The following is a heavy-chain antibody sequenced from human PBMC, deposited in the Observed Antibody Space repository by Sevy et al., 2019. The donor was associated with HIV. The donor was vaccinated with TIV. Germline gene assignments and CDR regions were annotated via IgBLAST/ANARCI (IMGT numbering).Heavy chain of an antibody. CDR1: GFTFRSYS. J-gene: IGHJ3*02. Sequence: GGSLRLSCEASGFTFRSYSMNWVRQAPGKGLEWLSSISGSSSYIYYADSVKGRFTISSDNAKNSLYLQMNGLSAEYTALYYCAREGEGSSEYGCDIWGQGTMGTVSS. CDR3: AREGEGSSEYGCDI. CDR2: ISGSSSYI. V-gene: IGHV3-21*06. D-gene: IGHD6-19*01.